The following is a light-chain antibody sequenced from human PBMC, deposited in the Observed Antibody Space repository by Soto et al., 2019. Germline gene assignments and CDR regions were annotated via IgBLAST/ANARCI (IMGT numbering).Light chain of an antibody. CDR1: QTVSVR. Sequence: EIVLTQSPATLSSSPGERATLSCRASQTVSVRLAWYQHKPGQAPRLIIYEASTRAAGIPARFSGSGSGTDFTLTITSLEPDDFAFYYCHQRQGWPRTFGQGTKVEIK. CDR2: EAS. J-gene: IGKJ1*01. CDR3: HQRQGWPRT. V-gene: IGKV3-11*01.